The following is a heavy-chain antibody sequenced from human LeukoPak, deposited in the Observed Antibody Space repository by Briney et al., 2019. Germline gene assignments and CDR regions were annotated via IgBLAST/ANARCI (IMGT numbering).Heavy chain of an antibody. J-gene: IGHJ4*02. D-gene: IGHD2-15*01. CDR1: GFTVNNYA. CDR2: IKQDGSEK. Sequence: GGSLRLSCAASGFTVNNYAMSWVRQAPGKGLEWVANIKQDGSEKDYVDSVKGRFTISRDNAKNSLYLQMNSLRAEETAVYYCARGAWWGTNWGQGTLVTVSS. CDR3: ARGAWWGTN. V-gene: IGHV3-7*01.